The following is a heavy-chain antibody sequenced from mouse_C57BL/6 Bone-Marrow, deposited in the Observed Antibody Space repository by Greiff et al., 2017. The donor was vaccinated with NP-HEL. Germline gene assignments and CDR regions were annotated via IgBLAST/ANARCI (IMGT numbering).Heavy chain of an antibody. CDR1: GYTFTSYW. V-gene: IGHV1-59*01. Sequence: VQLQQPGAELVRPGTSVKLSCKASGYTFTSYWMHWVKQRPGQGLEWIGVIDPSDSYTNYNQKFKGKATLTVDTSSSTAYMQLSSLTSEDSAVYYCARWGITTVVATGFDYWGQGTTLTVSS. D-gene: IGHD1-1*01. J-gene: IGHJ2*01. CDR3: ARWGITTVVATGFDY. CDR2: IDPSDSYT.